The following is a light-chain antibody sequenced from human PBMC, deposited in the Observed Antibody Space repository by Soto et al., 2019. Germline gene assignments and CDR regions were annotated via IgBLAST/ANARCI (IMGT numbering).Light chain of an antibody. CDR1: QSVSSNY. CDR2: GAS. CDR3: QQYGSSPPT. V-gene: IGKV3-20*01. Sequence: EIVLTQSPGTLSLSPGERATLSCRASQSVSSNYLAWYQRKPGQAPRLLIYGASSRAIDLPNRFSGSGSGTDFTLTITRLEPEDFAVYYCQQYGSSPPTFGQGTKGEI. J-gene: IGKJ1*01.